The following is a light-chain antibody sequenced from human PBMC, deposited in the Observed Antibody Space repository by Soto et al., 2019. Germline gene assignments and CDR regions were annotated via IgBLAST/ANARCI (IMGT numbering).Light chain of an antibody. CDR2: GNN. CDR3: GTWDSSLSAYV. J-gene: IGLJ1*01. Sequence: QSVLTQPPSVSAAPGQKVTISCSGSSSNIGNNYVSWYQQVPGTAPKLLIYGNNKRPSGIPDRFSGSKSGTSATLGITGLQTGDEADYYCGTWDSSLSAYVFGTGTKVTVL. V-gene: IGLV1-51*01. CDR1: SSNIGNNY.